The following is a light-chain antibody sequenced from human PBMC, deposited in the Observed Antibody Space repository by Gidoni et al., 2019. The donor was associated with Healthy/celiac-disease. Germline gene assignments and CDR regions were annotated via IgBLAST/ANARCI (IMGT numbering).Light chain of an antibody. CDR2: VGS. CDR3: MQSLQSPLT. J-gene: IGKJ3*01. V-gene: IGKV2-28*01. Sequence: DSVMTQSPLSLPVTPGGPASISCRSSQSPLHSNGYNNFDWYQQKPGQAPQLLIYVGSNRASGIPDRFSGSGSGTDFTLKISRVESEDVGVYYCMQSLQSPLTFGPGTKVDIK. CDR1: QSPLHSNGYNN.